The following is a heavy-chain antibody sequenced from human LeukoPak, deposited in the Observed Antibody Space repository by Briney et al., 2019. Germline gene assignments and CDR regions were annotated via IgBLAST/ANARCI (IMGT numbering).Heavy chain of an antibody. CDR3: ARDRAAAALYFDF. J-gene: IGHJ4*02. D-gene: IGHD6-13*01. CDR2: INPSGGGT. CDR1: GYTFTSYY. Sequence: ASVKVSCKASGYTFTSYYMHWVRQAPGQGLEWMGIINPSGGGTSYAQNFQGRVTMTWDTSISTAYMELSMLTSDDTAVYYCARDRAAAALYFDFWGQGTLVTVSS. V-gene: IGHV1-46*01.